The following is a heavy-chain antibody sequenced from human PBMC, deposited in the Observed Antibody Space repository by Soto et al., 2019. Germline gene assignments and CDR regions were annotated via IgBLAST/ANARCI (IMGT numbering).Heavy chain of an antibody. J-gene: IGHJ4*02. CDR3: ARSSTIREDF. CDR2: ISGDTGST. V-gene: IGHV1-18*01. D-gene: IGHD5-12*01. Sequence: QVQLEQSGGEVKKSGASVKVSCKTSGYLFTAYGITWVRQAPGQGLEWMGRISGDTGSTHFGQKFQDRVTLTSDTTTKTAYMELRSLRSDDTAVYFCARSSTIREDFGGQGTLVTVTS. CDR1: GYLFTAYG.